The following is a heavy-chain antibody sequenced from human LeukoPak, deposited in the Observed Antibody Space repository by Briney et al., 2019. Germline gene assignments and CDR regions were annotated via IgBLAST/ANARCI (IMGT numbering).Heavy chain of an antibody. CDR1: GGSISSYY. CDR3: ARGGGIAAAGTAYYYMDV. Sequence: SETLSLTCTVSGGSISSYYWSWIRQPAGKGLEWIGRIYTSGSTNYNPSLKSRVTMSVDTSKNQFSLKLSSVTAADTAVYYCARGGGIAAAGTAYYYMDVWGKGTTVTISS. D-gene: IGHD6-13*01. J-gene: IGHJ6*03. V-gene: IGHV4-4*07. CDR2: IYTSGST.